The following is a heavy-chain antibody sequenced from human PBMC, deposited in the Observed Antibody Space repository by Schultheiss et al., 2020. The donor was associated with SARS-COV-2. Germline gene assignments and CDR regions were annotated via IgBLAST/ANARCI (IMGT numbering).Heavy chain of an antibody. D-gene: IGHD3-3*02. CDR1: GGSISSGGYY. Sequence: SQTLSLTCTVSGGSISSGGYYWSWIRQHPGKGLEWIGSIFYSGSTYYNPSLKSRVTISVDTSKNQFSLKLSSVTAADTAVYYCARGVLADGMDVWGQGTTVTVSS. V-gene: IGHV4-39*01. J-gene: IGHJ6*02. CDR3: ARGVLADGMDV. CDR2: IFYSGST.